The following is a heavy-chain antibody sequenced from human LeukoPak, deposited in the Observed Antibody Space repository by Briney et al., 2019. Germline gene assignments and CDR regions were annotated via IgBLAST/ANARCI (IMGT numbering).Heavy chain of an antibody. J-gene: IGHJ4*02. CDR3: TRDNGDYVFDY. V-gene: IGHV3-49*03. CDR2: IRSKAYGGTT. D-gene: IGHD4-17*01. Sequence: GGSLRLSCAASGFTFSSYAMSWFRQAPGKGLEWVGFIRSKAYGGTTEYAASVKGRFTISRDDSKSIAYLQMNSLKTEDTAVYYCTRDNGDYVFDYWGQGTLVTVSS. CDR1: GFTFSSYA.